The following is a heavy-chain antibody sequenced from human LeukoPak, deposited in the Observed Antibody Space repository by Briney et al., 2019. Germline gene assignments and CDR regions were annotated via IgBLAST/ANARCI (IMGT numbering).Heavy chain of an antibody. CDR3: ARAGRGSSYYYYYMDV. D-gene: IGHD3-10*01. J-gene: IGHJ6*03. CDR1: GGSISSSSYY. Sequence: SETLSLTCTVSGGSISSSSYYWGWIRQPPGKGLEWIGRIYYSGSTYYNPSLKSRVTISVDTSKNQFSLKLSSVTAADTAVYYCARAGRGSSYYYYYMDVWGKGTTVTVSS. CDR2: IYYSGST. V-gene: IGHV4-39*07.